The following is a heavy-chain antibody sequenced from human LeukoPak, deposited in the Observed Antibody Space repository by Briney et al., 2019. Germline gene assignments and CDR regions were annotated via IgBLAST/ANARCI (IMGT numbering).Heavy chain of an antibody. CDR3: ARDSLYYDFWSGYVH. V-gene: IGHV4-4*02. CDR2: IYHSGST. D-gene: IGHD3-3*01. J-gene: IGHJ4*02. Sequence: PSGTLSLTCAVSGGSISSSNWWSWVRQPPGKGLEWIGYIYHSGSTYYNPSLKSRVTISVDRSKNQFSLKLSSVTAADTAVYYCARDSLYYDFWSGYVHWGQETLVTVSS. CDR1: GGSISSSNW.